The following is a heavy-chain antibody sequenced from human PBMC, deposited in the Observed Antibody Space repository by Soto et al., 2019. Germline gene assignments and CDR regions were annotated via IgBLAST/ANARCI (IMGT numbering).Heavy chain of an antibody. V-gene: IGHV4-4*07. CDR3: ARDIASYAYGEGY. J-gene: IGHJ4*02. Sequence: PSETLSLTCTVSGGSINSYWWSWIRQPAGKGLEWIGRVYSSGTTDYNPSLNSRATMSVETSKNQFSLRLSSVTAADTAVYYCARDIASYAYGEGYWGQGIQVTVS. D-gene: IGHD2-21*01. CDR1: GGSINSYW. CDR2: VYSSGTT.